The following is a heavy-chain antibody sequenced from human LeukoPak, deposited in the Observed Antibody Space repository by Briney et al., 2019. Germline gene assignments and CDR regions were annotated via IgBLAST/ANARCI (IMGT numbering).Heavy chain of an antibody. CDR1: GFTFSSTW. V-gene: IGHV3-74*01. CDR3: ARGWRYFDC. J-gene: IGHJ4*02. Sequence: GGSLRLSCAVSGFTFSSTWFHWVRQGPGKGLVWVSRINSDGSSTIYADSVKGRFTISRDNAKNSLYLQMNSLRAEDTAVYYCARGWRYFDCWGQGTLVTVSS. D-gene: IGHD3-9*01. CDR2: INSDGSST.